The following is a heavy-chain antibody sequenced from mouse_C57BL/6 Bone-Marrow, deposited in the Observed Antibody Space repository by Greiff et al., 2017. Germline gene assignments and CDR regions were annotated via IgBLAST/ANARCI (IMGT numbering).Heavy chain of an antibody. V-gene: IGHV1-81*01. CDR3: AFYGPYAMDY. CDR2: IYPRSGNT. Sequence: VQLQQSGAELSRPGASVQLSCKASGYTFPSYGISWVKQRTGQGLEWIGEIYPRSGNTYYNEEFKGKATLTADKSSSTAYMELRSLTSEDSAVYFCAFYGPYAMDYWGQGTSVTVSS. D-gene: IGHD1-1*01. J-gene: IGHJ4*01. CDR1: GYTFPSYG.